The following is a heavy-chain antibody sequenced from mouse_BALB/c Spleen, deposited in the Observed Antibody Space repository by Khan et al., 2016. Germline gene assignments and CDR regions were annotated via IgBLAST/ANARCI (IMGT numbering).Heavy chain of an antibody. Sequence: QIQLVQSGAELAKPGASVKMSCKASGYTFTSYWMHWIKQRPGQGLEWIGYINPTSGYTDYNQKFKDKATLTADKSSSTAYMQLSSLTSDDSAVYYCARDRIGYWGQGTALTVSS. CDR2: INPTSGYT. J-gene: IGHJ2*01. CDR1: GYTFTSYW. CDR3: ARDRIGY. V-gene: IGHV1-7*01.